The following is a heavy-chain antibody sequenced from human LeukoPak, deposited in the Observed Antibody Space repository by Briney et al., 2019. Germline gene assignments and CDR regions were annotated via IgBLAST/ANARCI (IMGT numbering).Heavy chain of an antibody. CDR3: ARQKHYYDSSGYRWFDP. D-gene: IGHD3-22*01. CDR1: GGSVSSYY. J-gene: IGHJ5*02. CDR2: IYYSGST. Sequence: AETLSLTCTVSGGSVSSYYWSWIRQAPGKGLAWIGHIYYSGSTNYNPSLKSRVTISVDTSKNQFSLKLSSVTAADTAVYYCARQKHYYDSSGYRWFDPWGQGTLVTVSS. V-gene: IGHV4-59*08.